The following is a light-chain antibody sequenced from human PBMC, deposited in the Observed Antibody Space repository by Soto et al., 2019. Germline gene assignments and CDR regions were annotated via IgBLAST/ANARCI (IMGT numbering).Light chain of an antibody. CDR1: QSISSN. Sequence: DIQMTQSPSSLSASVGDRVTITCRASQSISSNLNWYQQKPGEAPKLLIYVASSLQSGVPSRFSGSESGTDYTLTISSLQPDDFGTYYCQQGYSTPYTFGQGTKLEIK. CDR2: VAS. CDR3: QQGYSTPYT. J-gene: IGKJ2*01. V-gene: IGKV1-39*01.